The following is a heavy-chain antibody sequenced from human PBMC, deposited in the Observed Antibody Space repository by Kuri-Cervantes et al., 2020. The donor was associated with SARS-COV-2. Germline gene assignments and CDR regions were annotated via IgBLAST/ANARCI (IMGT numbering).Heavy chain of an antibody. CDR3: AAESIAAAGNVPLVGD. CDR1: RFTFSSYG. CDR2: ISYDGSNK. V-gene: IGHV3-30*03. J-gene: IGHJ4*02. Sequence: GGSLRLSCAASRFTFSSYGMHWVRQATGKGLEWVAVISYDGSNKYYADSVKGRLTISRDNSKNTLYLQMNSLRAEDTAVYYCAAESIAAAGNVPLVGDWGQGHLVTVSS. D-gene: IGHD6-13*01.